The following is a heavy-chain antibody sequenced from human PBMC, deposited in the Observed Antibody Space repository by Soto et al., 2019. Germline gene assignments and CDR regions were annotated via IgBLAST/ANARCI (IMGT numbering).Heavy chain of an antibody. D-gene: IGHD2-21*02. CDR3: ARDGMTTGDT. V-gene: IGHV4-4*07. CDR1: GVSVRSYT. Sequence: PSETLSLTCIVSGVSVRSYTWSWVRQPANKGLEWIGRVFSSVSATYNPSLKSRVSISMDTPENRISLKLDSVTAAAAGVYFCARDGMTTGDTWGPGTLVTVSS. J-gene: IGHJ4*02. CDR2: VFSSVSA.